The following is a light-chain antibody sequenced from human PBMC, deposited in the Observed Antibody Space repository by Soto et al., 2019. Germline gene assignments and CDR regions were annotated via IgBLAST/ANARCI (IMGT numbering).Light chain of an antibody. CDR1: QSVSNY. J-gene: IGKJ1*01. Sequence: EVVMTQSPATLSVSPGERATLSCRASQSVSNYLAWYQQKPGQAPRLLISGASTRATGFPARFSGSGSGTEFTLTISSLQPDDFATYYCQHYNSYSEAFGQGTKVDIK. V-gene: IGKV3-15*01. CDR3: QHYNSYSEA. CDR2: GAS.